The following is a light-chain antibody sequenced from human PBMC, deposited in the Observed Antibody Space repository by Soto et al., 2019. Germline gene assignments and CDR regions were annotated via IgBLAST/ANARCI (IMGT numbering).Light chain of an antibody. V-gene: IGKV3-20*01. CDR2: GAS. CDR3: QQYSTAPIS. J-gene: IGKJ5*01. Sequence: ENVLTQSPGTLSLSPGERATLSCRASQVTSGYLSWYQQRPGQAPRLLIYGASSRATGIPDRFSGSGSGTNFTLTISRLEPEDFGVYYCQQYSTAPISFCQGTRLEIK. CDR1: QVTSGY.